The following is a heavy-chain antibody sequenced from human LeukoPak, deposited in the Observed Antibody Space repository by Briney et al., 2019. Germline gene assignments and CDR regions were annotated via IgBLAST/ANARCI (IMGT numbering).Heavy chain of an antibody. J-gene: IGHJ4*02. CDR1: GGSISSYY. CDR3: AKEMATIIGGPFFDY. V-gene: IGHV4-59*12. D-gene: IGHD5-24*01. CDR2: IYYSGST. Sequence: SETLSLTCTVSGGSISSYYWSWIRQPPGKGLEWIGYIYYSGSTNYNPSLKSRVTISVDTSKNQFSLKLSSVTAADTAVYYCAKEMATIIGGPFFDYWGQGTLVTVSS.